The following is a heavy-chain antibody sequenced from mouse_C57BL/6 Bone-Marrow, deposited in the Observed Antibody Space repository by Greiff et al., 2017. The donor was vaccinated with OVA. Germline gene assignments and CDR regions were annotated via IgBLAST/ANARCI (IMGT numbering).Heavy chain of an antibody. CDR3: TRSLLLRFWFAY. V-gene: IGHV1-55*01. CDR2: IYPGSGST. J-gene: IGHJ3*01. Sequence: QVQLQQPGAELVKPGASVKMSCKASGYTFTSYWITWVKQRPGQGLEWIGDIYPGSGSTNYNEKFKSKATLTVDPSSSTAYMQLSSLTSEDSAVYYCTRSLLLRFWFAYWGQGTLVTVSA. CDR1: GYTFTSYW. D-gene: IGHD1-1*01.